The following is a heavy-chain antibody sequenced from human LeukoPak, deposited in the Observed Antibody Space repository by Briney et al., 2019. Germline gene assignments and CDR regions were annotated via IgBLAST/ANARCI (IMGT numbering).Heavy chain of an antibody. D-gene: IGHD3-22*01. CDR1: GDSVSSNSAA. Sequence: SQTLSHTCAISGDSVSSNSAAWNWIRQSPSRGLEWLGRTYYRSKWYNDYAVSVKSRITINPDTSKNQFSLKLSSVTAADTAVYYCARRAGYRYYDSSGKYWKLDYWGQGTLVTVSS. CDR2: TYYRSKWYN. J-gene: IGHJ4*02. V-gene: IGHV6-1*01. CDR3: ARRAGYRYYDSSGKYWKLDY.